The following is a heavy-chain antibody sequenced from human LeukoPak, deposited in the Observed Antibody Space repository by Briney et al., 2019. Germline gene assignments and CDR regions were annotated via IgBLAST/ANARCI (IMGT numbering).Heavy chain of an antibody. Sequence: SSVKVSCKASGGTFSSYAINWVRQATGQGLEWMGWMDPNSGNTGYAQKFQGRVTMTRNTSISTAYMELSSLRSEDTAVYYCARGLSSGDYWGQGTLVTVSS. CDR3: ARGLSSGDY. D-gene: IGHD6-19*01. J-gene: IGHJ4*02. CDR1: GGTFSSYA. CDR2: MDPNSGNT. V-gene: IGHV1-8*02.